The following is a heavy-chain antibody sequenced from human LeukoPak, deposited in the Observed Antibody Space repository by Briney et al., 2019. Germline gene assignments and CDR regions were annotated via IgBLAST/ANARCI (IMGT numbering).Heavy chain of an antibody. V-gene: IGHV3-73*01. CDR1: GFTFSASA. J-gene: IGHJ4*02. CDR2: IRSKVYSYAT. D-gene: IGHD3-10*01. CDR3: TRGDVTHFDY. Sequence: GGSLRLSCAASGFTFSASAVHWVRQASGKGLEWVGRIRSKVYSYATMYGASLKGRFTISRDDSKKTSYLQMNSLKTADTAVYYCTRGDVTHFDYWGQGTLVTVSS.